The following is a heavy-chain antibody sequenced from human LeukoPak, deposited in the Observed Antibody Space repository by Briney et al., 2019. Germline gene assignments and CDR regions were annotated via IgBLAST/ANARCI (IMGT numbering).Heavy chain of an antibody. J-gene: IGHJ6*02. CDR2: IYSSGTP. D-gene: IGHD3-10*01. CDR3: AKSITMAPNYYYGMEV. V-gene: IGHV4-4*07. Sequence: SETLSLTCTVSGVSITSYYWSWFRQPAGKGLEWIGRIYSSGTPNYNPSFNSRVTLSMDTSKNQFTLKLTSVTAADTAVYYCAKSITMAPNYYYGMEVWGRGTTVTVSS. CDR1: GVSITSYY.